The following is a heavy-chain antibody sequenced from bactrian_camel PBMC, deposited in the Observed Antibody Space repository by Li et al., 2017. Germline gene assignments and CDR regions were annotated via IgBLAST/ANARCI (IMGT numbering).Heavy chain of an antibody. D-gene: IGHD2*01. CDR1: GFTFSSYY. CDR2: ISTDGSDT. V-gene: IGHV3-2*01. Sequence: HVQLVESGGGSVQAGGSLRLSCAASGFTFSSYYMSWVRQAPGKGLEWVSSISTDGSDTYYADSVKGRFTVARDNAKNTAFLQMNSLKTDDTALYYCATGRGYCSGGECVVAREDFVFWGQEGTQVTVS. J-gene: IGHJ4*01.